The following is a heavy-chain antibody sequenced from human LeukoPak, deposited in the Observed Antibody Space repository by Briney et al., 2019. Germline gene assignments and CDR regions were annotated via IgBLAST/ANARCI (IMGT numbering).Heavy chain of an antibody. V-gene: IGHV3-74*01. Sequence: PGVSLRLSCAASGFTFSSYWMHWVRQAPGKGLVWVSRINSDGSSPSYADSVKGRFTISRDNAKNTLYLQMNSLRAEDTAVYYCARGFGGSNSLGYWGQGTLVTVSS. CDR2: INSDGSSP. CDR1: GFTFSSYW. CDR3: ARGFGGSNSLGY. J-gene: IGHJ4*02. D-gene: IGHD6-6*01.